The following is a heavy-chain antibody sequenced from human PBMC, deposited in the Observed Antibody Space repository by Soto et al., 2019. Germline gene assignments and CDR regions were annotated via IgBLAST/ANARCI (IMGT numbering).Heavy chain of an antibody. CDR1: GGSISSGGYY. CDR3: AREPCGGDCYGYYYHGMDV. V-gene: IGHV4-31*03. D-gene: IGHD2-21*02. Sequence: SETLSLTCSVSGGSISSGGYYWSWIRQHPGKGLEWIAYIYYSGSTYYNQSLKSRVTISVDTSKNQFSLKLSSVTAADTAMYYCAREPCGGDCYGYYYHGMDVWGQGTTVTVSS. CDR2: IYYSGST. J-gene: IGHJ6*02.